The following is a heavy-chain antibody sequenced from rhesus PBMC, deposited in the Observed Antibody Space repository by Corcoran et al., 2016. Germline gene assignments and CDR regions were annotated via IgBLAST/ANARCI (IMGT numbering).Heavy chain of an antibody. CDR1: GYSISSGYY. CDR3: AREFDEDDYGYAY. Sequence: QVQLQESGPGLVKPSETLALTCAVSGYSISSGYYWSWFRQPPGKGLEWIGYITYSVVTSYNPSLKSRVTISRDTSKTQFSLKLSSVTAADTAVYYCAREFDEDDYGYAYWGQGVLVTVSS. V-gene: IGHV4-122*02. J-gene: IGHJ4*01. CDR2: ITYSVVT. D-gene: IGHD3-9*01.